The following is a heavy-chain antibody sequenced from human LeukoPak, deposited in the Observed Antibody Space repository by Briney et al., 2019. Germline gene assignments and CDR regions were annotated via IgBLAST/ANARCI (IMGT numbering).Heavy chain of an antibody. D-gene: IGHD3-10*01. CDR3: AKDGRQWKTFYYGSGSANGFDI. J-gene: IGHJ3*02. Sequence: PGGSLRLSCAASGFTFSSYEMNWVRQAPGKGLEWVSYISSSGSTIYYADSVKGRFTISRDNSKNTLSVQMNSLRAEDTAVYYCAKDGRQWKTFYYGSGSANGFDIWGQGTMVTVSS. V-gene: IGHV3-48*03. CDR1: GFTFSSYE. CDR2: ISSSGSTI.